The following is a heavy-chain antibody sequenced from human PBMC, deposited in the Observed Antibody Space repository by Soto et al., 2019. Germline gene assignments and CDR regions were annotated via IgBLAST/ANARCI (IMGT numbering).Heavy chain of an antibody. J-gene: IGHJ4*02. CDR1: GFTFSSYA. D-gene: IGHD2-15*01. CDR3: AKDPPPQYCSGGGCYSF. Sequence: EVQLLESGGGLVQPGGSLRLSCAASGFTFSSYAMIWVRQAPGKGLEWVSTIGLSGGSTYYADSVQGRFTISRDNSKTTLYLQMNSLRTDDTAVYYCAKDPPPQYCSGGGCYSFWGQGTLVTVSS. V-gene: IGHV3-23*01. CDR2: IGLSGGST.